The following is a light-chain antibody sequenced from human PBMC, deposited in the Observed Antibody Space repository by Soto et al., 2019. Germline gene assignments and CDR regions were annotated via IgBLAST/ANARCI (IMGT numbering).Light chain of an antibody. V-gene: IGLV2-14*03. CDR1: NTDIGGYNY. Sequence: QSALTQPDSVSGSPGESITISCTGTNTDIGGYNYVSWYQQHPGKAPKLVIYEVSSRPSGVSSRFSGSKSGYTASLTISGLQAEDDAHYYCSSYRTYRTLKVFGTGTKLTVL. CDR3: SSYRTYRTLKV. J-gene: IGLJ1*01. CDR2: EVS.